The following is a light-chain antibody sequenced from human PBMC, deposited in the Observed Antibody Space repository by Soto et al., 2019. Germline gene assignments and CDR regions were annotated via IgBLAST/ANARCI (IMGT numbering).Light chain of an antibody. CDR2: GAS. CDR3: QQYNRYSLT. V-gene: IGKV1-5*01. Sequence: DIQMTQSPSTLSASVGDRVTITCRASQSISSWLAWYQQKPGKAPKLLIYGASSSESGVPSRFSGSASDTEFTLTINNLQPDDFATYHCQQYNRYSLTFGGGTKVQIK. J-gene: IGKJ4*01. CDR1: QSISSW.